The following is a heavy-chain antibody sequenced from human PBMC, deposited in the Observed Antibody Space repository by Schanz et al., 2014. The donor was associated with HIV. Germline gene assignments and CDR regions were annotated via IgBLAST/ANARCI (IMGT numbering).Heavy chain of an antibody. CDR2: ISGSSTYT. D-gene: IGHD2-15*01. V-gene: IGHV3-23*01. Sequence: EVQLLESGGGLVQPGGSLRLSCAASGFSLRSYAMSWVRQAPGKGLEWVSAISGSSTYTYHANSVKGRFTISRDNSRNTLFLQMNSLRAEDTAVYYCAKDTFELRNSGVFDWWGQGTLVTVSS. J-gene: IGHJ4*02. CDR1: GFSLRSYA. CDR3: AKDTFELRNSGVFDW.